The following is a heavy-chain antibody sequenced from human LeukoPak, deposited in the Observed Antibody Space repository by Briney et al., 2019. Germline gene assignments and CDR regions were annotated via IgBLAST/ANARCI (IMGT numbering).Heavy chain of an antibody. CDR1: GGSFSSYY. CDR3: ARHALDYFDY. CDR2: INHSGST. Sequence: SETLSLTCAVYGGSFSSYYWSWIRQPPGKGLEWIGEINHSGSTNYNPSLKSRVTISVDTSKNQFSLKLSSVTAADTAVYYCARHALDYFDYWGQGTLVTVSS. V-gene: IGHV4-34*01. J-gene: IGHJ4*02.